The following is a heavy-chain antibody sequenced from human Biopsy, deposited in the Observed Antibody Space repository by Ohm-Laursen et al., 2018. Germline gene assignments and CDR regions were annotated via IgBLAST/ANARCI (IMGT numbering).Heavy chain of an antibody. V-gene: IGHV4-59*01. Sequence: SQTLSLTCTVSRGSISSYYWNWIRQPPGKGLEWIGYIYYSGSTNYNPSLKSRVTISIDTSKNQFSLRLNSVTAADTAVYYCARGMRTTGWPYFDYWGQGILVTVSS. CDR1: RGSISSYY. J-gene: IGHJ4*02. CDR3: ARGMRTTGWPYFDY. D-gene: IGHD2/OR15-2a*01. CDR2: IYYSGST.